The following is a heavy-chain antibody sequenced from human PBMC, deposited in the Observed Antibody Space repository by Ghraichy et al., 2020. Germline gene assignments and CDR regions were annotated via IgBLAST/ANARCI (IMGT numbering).Heavy chain of an antibody. D-gene: IGHD1-26*01. Sequence: GGSLRLSCAASEFTFNAFAMHWVRQAPGKGLEWVAFISYDGRSTNYADSVKGRFAISRDNSRYTLHLQINSLRAEDTAVYYCAKEGGTYFDSYYYGLNVWGQGTTVIVSS. CDR3: AKEGGTYFDSYYYGLNV. CDR2: ISYDGRST. J-gene: IGHJ6*02. V-gene: IGHV3-30*09. CDR1: EFTFNAFA.